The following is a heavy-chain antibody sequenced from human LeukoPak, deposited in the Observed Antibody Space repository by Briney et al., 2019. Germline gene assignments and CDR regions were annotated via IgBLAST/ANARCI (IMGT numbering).Heavy chain of an antibody. V-gene: IGHV4-34*01. J-gene: IGHJ5*02. CDR1: GGSFSGYY. CDR3: APRGDIEHSYGYGKWFDP. CDR2: INHSGST. D-gene: IGHD5-18*01. Sequence: PSETLSLTCAVYGGSFSGYYWSWIRQPPGKGLEWIGEINHSGSTNYNASLKSRATVSVDSSKNQFSLRLSSVTAADTAVYYCAPRGDIEHSYGYGKWFDPWGQGTRVTVSS.